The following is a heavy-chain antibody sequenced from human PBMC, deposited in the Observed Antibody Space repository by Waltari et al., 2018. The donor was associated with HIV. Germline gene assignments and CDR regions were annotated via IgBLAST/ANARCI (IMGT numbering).Heavy chain of an antibody. D-gene: IGHD3-22*01. J-gene: IGHJ3*02. CDR1: GYTFTSYA. CDR3: ARDSTVWQWLPTGAFDI. CDR2: INAGNGNK. V-gene: IGHV1-3*01. Sequence: QVQLVQSGAEVKKPGASVKVSCKASGYTFTSYAMHWVRQAPGQRLEWMGWINAGNGNKKYSQKFQGRVTITRDTSASTAYMELSSLRSEDTAVYYCARDSTVWQWLPTGAFDIWGQGTMVTVSS.